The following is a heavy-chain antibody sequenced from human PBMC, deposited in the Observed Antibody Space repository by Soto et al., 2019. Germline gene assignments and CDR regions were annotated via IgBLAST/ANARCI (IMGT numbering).Heavy chain of an antibody. CDR3: ARDRRGDYDFWSGYQLDYYGMDV. CDR1: GYTFTGYY. D-gene: IGHD3-3*01. J-gene: IGHJ6*02. Sequence: SVKVSCKASGYTFTGYYMHWVRQAPGQGLEWMGWINPNSGGTNYAQKFQGWVTMTRDTSISTAYMELSRLRSDDTAVYYCARDRRGDYDFWSGYQLDYYGMDVWGQGTTVTVSS. V-gene: IGHV1-2*04. CDR2: INPNSGGT.